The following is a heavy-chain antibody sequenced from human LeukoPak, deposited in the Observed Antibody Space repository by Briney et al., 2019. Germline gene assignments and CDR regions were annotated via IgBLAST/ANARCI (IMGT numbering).Heavy chain of an antibody. CDR1: GXSITNTNY. J-gene: IGHJ4*02. CDR3: AREGGPYRPLDY. V-gene: IGHV4-4*02. CDR2: VNLQGST. Sequence: SGTLSLTSGVSGXSITNTNYWTWVRQPPGKGLEWIGEVNLQGSTNYNPSLMGPVAISVDTSENHISLQLTSVAAADTAVYYCAREGGPYRPLDYSGQGTLVTVSS.